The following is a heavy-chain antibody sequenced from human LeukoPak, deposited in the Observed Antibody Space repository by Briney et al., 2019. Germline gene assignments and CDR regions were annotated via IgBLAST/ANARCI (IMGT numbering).Heavy chain of an antibody. CDR1: GGSISSSNW. CDR2: IYHSGST. D-gene: IGHD6-19*01. V-gene: IGHV4-4*02. Sequence: SETLSLTCAVSGGSISSSNWWSWVRQPPGKGLEWIGEIYHSGSTNYNPSLKSRVTISVDKSKNQFSLKLSSVTAADTAVYYCASSSLVAGTVDYWGHGTLVTVSS. CDR3: ASSSLVAGTVDY. J-gene: IGHJ4*01.